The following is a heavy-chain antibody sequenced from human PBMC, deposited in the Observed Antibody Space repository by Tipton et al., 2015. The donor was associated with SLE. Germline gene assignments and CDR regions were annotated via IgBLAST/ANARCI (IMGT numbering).Heavy chain of an antibody. CDR3: ARRRITARPGLDY. D-gene: IGHD6-6*01. Sequence: TLSLTCVVYGGSFSGYYWCWIRQPPGKGLQWIGEINHPRDTNYNPSLQSRVTISVDTSKNHFSLKLRSVIAADTAVFYCARRRITARPGLDYWGQGTLVTVSS. CDR2: INHPRDT. V-gene: IGHV4-34*01. CDR1: GGSFSGYY. J-gene: IGHJ4*02.